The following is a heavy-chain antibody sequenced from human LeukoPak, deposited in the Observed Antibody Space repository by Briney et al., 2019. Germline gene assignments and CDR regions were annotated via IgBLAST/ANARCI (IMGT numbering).Heavy chain of an antibody. V-gene: IGHV3-23*01. J-gene: IGHJ4*02. CDR3: AREARYCSSSSCDYFDY. Sequence: GGSLRLSCAASGFTFSSYAMSWVRQAPGKGLEWVSAISGSGGSTYYADSVKGRFTISRDNSKNTLYLQMNSLRAEDTAVYYCAREARYCSSSSCDYFDYWGQGTLVTVSS. D-gene: IGHD2-2*01. CDR2: ISGSGGST. CDR1: GFTFSSYA.